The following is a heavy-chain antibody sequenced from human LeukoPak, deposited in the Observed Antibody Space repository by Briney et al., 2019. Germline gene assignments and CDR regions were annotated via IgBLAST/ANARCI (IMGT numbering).Heavy chain of an antibody. CDR1: GRTFSSYA. Sequence: SVKVSCKASGRTFSSYAISWVRQAHGKGHEWMGRIIPILGIANYAQKFQGRVTITADKSTSTACMELSSLRSEDTAVYYCARDGVDTAMVTSYYGMDVWGQGTTVTVSS. J-gene: IGHJ6*02. V-gene: IGHV1-69*04. CDR2: IIPILGIA. D-gene: IGHD5-18*01. CDR3: ARDGVDTAMVTSYYGMDV.